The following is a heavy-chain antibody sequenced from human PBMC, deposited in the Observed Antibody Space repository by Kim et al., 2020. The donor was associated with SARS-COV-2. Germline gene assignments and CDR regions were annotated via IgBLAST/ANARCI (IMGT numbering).Heavy chain of an antibody. Sequence: PSFQGQVTISADKSISTAYLQWSSLKASDTAMYYCARGTWGTTWYNWFDPWGQGTLVTVSS. V-gene: IGHV5-51*01. CDR3: ARGTWGTTWYNWFDP. D-gene: IGHD1-7*01. J-gene: IGHJ5*02.